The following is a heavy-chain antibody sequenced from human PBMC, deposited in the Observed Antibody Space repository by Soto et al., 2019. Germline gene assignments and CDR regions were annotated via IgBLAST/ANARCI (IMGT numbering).Heavy chain of an antibody. CDR3: ARDRGYYDSSGYYYFGAFDI. Sequence: EEQLVESGGGLVQPGGSLRLSCAVSGFTFSSSWMHWVRQAPGKGLVWVSRIKSDGSTTRHADSVKGRFTISRDNAKNTLYLQMNSLGAEDTAVYYCARDRGYYDSSGYYYFGAFDIWGQGTMVTVSS. J-gene: IGHJ3*02. CDR1: GFTFSSSW. D-gene: IGHD3-22*01. V-gene: IGHV3-74*01. CDR2: IKSDGSTT.